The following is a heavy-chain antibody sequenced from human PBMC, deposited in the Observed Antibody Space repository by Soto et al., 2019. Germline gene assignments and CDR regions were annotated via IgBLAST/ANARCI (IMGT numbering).Heavy chain of an antibody. CDR2: ISSSSTI. J-gene: IGHJ4*02. D-gene: IGHD2-15*01. V-gene: IGHV3-48*01. Sequence: GGSLRLSCAASGFTFSSYSMNWVRQAPGKGLEWVSYISSSSTIYYADSVKGRFTISRDNAKNSLYLQMNSLRAEDTAVYYCARARDIVVVVAYLFDYWGQGTLVTVSS. CDR1: GFTFSSYS. CDR3: ARARDIVVVVAYLFDY.